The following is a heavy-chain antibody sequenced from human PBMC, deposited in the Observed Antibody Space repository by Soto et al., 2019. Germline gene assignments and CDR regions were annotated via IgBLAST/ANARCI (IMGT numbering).Heavy chain of an antibody. CDR2: ISTAGNHI. CDR1: GFTFSSYS. J-gene: IGHJ6*02. D-gene: IGHD2-15*01. CDR3: ARDLKNSLGGGRSYYYYGIDV. V-gene: IGHV3-21*01. Sequence: PRGSLRLSCAASGFTFSSYSMNWVRQAPGKGLEWVSSISTAGNHIYYADSVKGRFTISRDNARNSLYLQMNSLRVEGTSVYYSARDLKNSLGGGRSYYYYGIDVCSQGTTHTVTS.